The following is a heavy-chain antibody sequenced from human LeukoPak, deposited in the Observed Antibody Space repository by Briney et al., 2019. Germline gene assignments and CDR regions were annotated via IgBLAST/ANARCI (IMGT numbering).Heavy chain of an antibody. V-gene: IGHV4-61*01. J-gene: IGHJ4*02. D-gene: IGHD5-24*01. Sequence: PSETLSLTCTVSGGSVLSGTYYWSWVRQPPGKELEWIGYIYYGGSTKYIPSLESRVTISLDTSKHQLSLRLTSLTAADTAVYYCARVMVSMAAFDYWGQGAPVTVSS. CDR1: GGSVLSGTYY. CDR3: ARVMVSMAAFDY. CDR2: IYYGGST.